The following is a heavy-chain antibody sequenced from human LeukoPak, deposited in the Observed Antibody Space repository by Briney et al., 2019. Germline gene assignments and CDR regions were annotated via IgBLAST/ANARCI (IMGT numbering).Heavy chain of an antibody. CDR1: SGSIITSSYY. D-gene: IGHD1-26*01. CDR2: IYYNGIT. V-gene: IGHV4-39*01. CDR3: ARHSGSGTFHDAFDM. Sequence: PSETLSLTCTVSSGSIITSSYYWGWIRQPPGKGLEWIASIYYNGITHYNPSLKSRVTISVDTPKNQFSLKLRSVNAADTAVYYCARHSGSGTFHDAFDMWGRGTMVTVSS. J-gene: IGHJ3*02.